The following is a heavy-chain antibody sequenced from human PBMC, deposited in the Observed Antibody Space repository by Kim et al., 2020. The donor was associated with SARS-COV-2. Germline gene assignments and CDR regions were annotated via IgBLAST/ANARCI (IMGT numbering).Heavy chain of an antibody. V-gene: IGHV4-59*08. CDR2: IHYTGYI. Sequence: SETLSLTCTVSGASMSGYYWSWIRQTPGKGLEWIGYIHYTGYIYYNPSLKSRVTISVDTSKSLFSLNLSSVSAADTAVYYCGRHRPSVAGFDYWGPGIL. CDR1: GASMSGYY. J-gene: IGHJ4*02. D-gene: IGHD6-19*01. CDR3: GRHRPSVAGFDY.